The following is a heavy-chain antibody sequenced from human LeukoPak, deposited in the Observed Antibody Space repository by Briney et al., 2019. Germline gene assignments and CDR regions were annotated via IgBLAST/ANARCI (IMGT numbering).Heavy chain of an antibody. CDR1: GYSISSGYY. V-gene: IGHV4-38-2*02. Sequence: PSETLSLTCTVSGYSISSGYYWGWIRQPPGKGLEWIGSIYHSGSTYYNPSLKSRVTISVDTSKNQFSLKLSSVTAADTAVYYCARDHCSGGSCYRGYFDYWGQGTLVTVSS. CDR3: ARDHCSGGSCYRGYFDY. J-gene: IGHJ4*02. CDR2: IYHSGST. D-gene: IGHD2-15*01.